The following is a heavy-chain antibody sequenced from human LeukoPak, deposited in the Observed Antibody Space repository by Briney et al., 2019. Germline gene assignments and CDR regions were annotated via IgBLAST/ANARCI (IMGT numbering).Heavy chain of an antibody. CDR2: ISWNSGDI. CDR3: ARDQQGWAPSYYYYGMDV. CDR1: GFTFDDYA. Sequence: PGGSLRLSCVASGFTFDDYAMHWVRQAPGKGLEWVSGISWNSGDIGYADSVKGRFTTSRDNSKNTLYLQMNSLRAEDTAVYYCARDQQGWAPSYYYYGMDVWGQGTTVTVSS. J-gene: IGHJ6*02. V-gene: IGHV3-9*01. D-gene: IGHD6-19*01.